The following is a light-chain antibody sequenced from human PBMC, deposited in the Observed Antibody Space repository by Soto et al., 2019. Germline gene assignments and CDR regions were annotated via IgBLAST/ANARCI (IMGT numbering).Light chain of an antibody. J-gene: IGKJ3*01. Sequence: EIVLTQSPATLSLSPGERATLSCRASQSVYSYLAWYQHKSGQAPRLLIYDASNRATGIPARFSGSGSGTDFTLTISSLEPEDFAVYYCQQRDSWPLTFGPGTTVEI. CDR3: QQRDSWPLT. CDR1: QSVYSY. V-gene: IGKV3-11*01. CDR2: DAS.